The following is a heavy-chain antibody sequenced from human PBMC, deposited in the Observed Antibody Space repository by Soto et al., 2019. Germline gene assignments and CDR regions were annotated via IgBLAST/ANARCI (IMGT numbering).Heavy chain of an antibody. J-gene: IGHJ5*02. CDR3: ARIVVDIVVVVAATASSIGWFDP. V-gene: IGHV3-21*01. CDR1: GFTFSSYS. CDR2: ISSSSYI. Sequence: GGSLRLSCAASGFTFSSYSMNWVRQAPGKGLEWVSSISSSSYIYYADSVKGRFTISRDNAKNSLYLQMNSLRAEDTAVYYCARIVVDIVVVVAATASSIGWFDPWGQGTLVTVSS. D-gene: IGHD2-15*01.